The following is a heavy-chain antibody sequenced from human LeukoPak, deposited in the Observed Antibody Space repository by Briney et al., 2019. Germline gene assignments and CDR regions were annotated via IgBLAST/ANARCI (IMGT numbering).Heavy chain of an antibody. Sequence: GESLKISCKGSGYSFTNYWIVWVRPMPGKGLEWMGIIYPGDSDTRYSPSFQGQVTISADKSINTAYLQWSSLKASDTAMYYCARTISSSWYFDYWGQGTLLTVSS. CDR3: ARTISSSWYFDY. CDR2: IYPGDSDT. CDR1: GYSFTNYW. V-gene: IGHV5-51*01. J-gene: IGHJ4*02. D-gene: IGHD6-13*01.